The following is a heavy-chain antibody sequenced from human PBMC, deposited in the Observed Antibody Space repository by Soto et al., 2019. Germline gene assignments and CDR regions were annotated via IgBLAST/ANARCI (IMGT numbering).Heavy chain of an antibody. D-gene: IGHD3-9*01. J-gene: IGHJ4*02. V-gene: IGHV4-39*01. CDR3: ARHPTLRYFDWLDSESILDY. CDR2: IYYSGST. Sequence: QLQLQESGPGLVKPSETLSLTCTVSGGSISSSSYYWGWIRQPPGKGLEWIGSIYYSGSTYYNPSLKSRVTISVDTSKNQFSLKLSSATAADTAVYYCARHPTLRYFDWLDSESILDYWGQGTLVTVSS. CDR1: GGSISSSSYY.